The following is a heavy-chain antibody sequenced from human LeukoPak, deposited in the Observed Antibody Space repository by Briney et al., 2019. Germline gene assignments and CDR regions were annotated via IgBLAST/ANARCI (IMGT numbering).Heavy chain of an antibody. D-gene: IGHD4-23*01. CDR1: GGSISSSSYY. CDR2: IYYSGST. CDR3: ARRDPDRYDYGGKGRFDY. J-gene: IGHJ4*02. Sequence: PSEILSLTCTVSGGSISSSSYYWGWIRQPPGKGLEWIGSIYYSGSTYYNPSLKSRVTISVDTSKNQFSLKLSSVTAADTAVYYCARRDPDRYDYGGKGRFDYWGQGTLVTVSS. V-gene: IGHV4-39*07.